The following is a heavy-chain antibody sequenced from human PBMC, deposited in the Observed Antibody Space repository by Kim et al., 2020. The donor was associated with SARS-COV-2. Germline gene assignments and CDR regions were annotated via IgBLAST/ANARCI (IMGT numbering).Heavy chain of an antibody. J-gene: IGHJ4*02. D-gene: IGHD4-17*01. Sequence: SEKYYVDSVKGRFTISRDNAKNSLYLQMNSLRAEDTAVYYCARDDYRWDYWGQGTLVTVSS. V-gene: IGHV3-7*01. CDR3: ARDDYRWDY. CDR2: SEK.